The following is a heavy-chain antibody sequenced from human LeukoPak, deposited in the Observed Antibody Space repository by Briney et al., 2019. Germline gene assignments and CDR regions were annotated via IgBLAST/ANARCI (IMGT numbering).Heavy chain of an antibody. CDR2: IYYSGST. D-gene: IGHD2-21*01. J-gene: IGHJ6*02. CDR3: ARHFTLWGMDV. V-gene: IGHV4-39*01. Sequence: SETLSLTCTVSGGSISSSSYYWGWIRQPPGKGLEWIGSIYYSGSTYYNPSLKSRVTISVDTSKNQFSLKLSSVTAADTAVYYRARHFTLWGMDVWGQGTTVTVSS. CDR1: GGSISSSSYY.